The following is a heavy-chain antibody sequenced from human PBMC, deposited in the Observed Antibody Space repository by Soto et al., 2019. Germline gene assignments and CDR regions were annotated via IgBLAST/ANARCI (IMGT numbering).Heavy chain of an antibody. CDR2: ISDDGSNK. CDR1: GFTLSKYG. V-gene: IGHV3-30*18. D-gene: IGHD4-4*01. Sequence: QPGGSLRLSCAASGFTLSKYGMHWVRQAPGKGLEWVAVISDDGSNKYYADYVKGRLTISRDNSKNTLYLQMNSLRLEDTAVYYCAKEGGLRTESTLYYYGMDVWGQGTTVTVS. J-gene: IGHJ6*02. CDR3: AKEGGLRTESTLYYYGMDV.